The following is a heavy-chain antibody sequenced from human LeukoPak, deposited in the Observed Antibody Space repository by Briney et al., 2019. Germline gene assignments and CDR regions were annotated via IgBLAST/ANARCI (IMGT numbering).Heavy chain of an antibody. Sequence: SETLSLTCTVSGGSISSSSYYWGWIRQPPGKGLEWIGSIYYSGSTYYNPSLKSRVTISVDTSKNQFSLKLSSVTAADTAVYYCARGSVAGYYYYYYGMDVWGQGTTVTVSS. D-gene: IGHD6-19*01. V-gene: IGHV4-39*07. CDR1: GGSISSSSYY. CDR3: ARGSVAGYYYYYYGMDV. J-gene: IGHJ6*02. CDR2: IYYSGST.